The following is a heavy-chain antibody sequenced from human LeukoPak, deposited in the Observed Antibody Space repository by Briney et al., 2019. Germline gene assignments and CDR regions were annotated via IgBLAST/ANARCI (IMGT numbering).Heavy chain of an antibody. D-gene: IGHD4-17*01. J-gene: IGHJ4*02. CDR2: ISSSGSTI. V-gene: IGHV3-48*03. CDR1: GFTFSSYE. CDR3: ARVSPLYLYGVD. Sequence: PGGSLRLSCAASGFTFSSYEMNWVRQAPGKGLEWVSYISSSGSTIYYADSVKGRFTISRDNAKNSLYLQMNSLRAEDTAVYYYARVSPLYLYGVDWGQGTLVTVSS.